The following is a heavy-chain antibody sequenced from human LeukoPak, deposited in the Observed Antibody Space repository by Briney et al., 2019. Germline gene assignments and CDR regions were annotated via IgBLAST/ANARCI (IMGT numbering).Heavy chain of an antibody. D-gene: IGHD6-19*01. Sequence: PGRSLRLSCAASGFTFSSYGMHWVRQAPGKGLEWVSAISGSGGSTYYADSVKGRFTISRDNSKNTLYLQMNSLRAEDTAVYYCAKDPRYSSGWWAFDYWGQGTLVTVSS. J-gene: IGHJ4*02. CDR2: ISGSGGST. CDR1: GFTFSSYG. CDR3: AKDPRYSSGWWAFDY. V-gene: IGHV3-23*01.